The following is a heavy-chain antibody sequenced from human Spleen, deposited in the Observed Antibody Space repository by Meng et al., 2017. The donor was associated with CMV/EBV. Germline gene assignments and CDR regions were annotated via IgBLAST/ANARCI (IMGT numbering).Heavy chain of an antibody. CDR3: ARGEQWLPIAGYYYGMDV. CDR2: IYYSGST. Sequence: ETLSLTCTVSGGSVSSGTYYWSWIRQPPGKGLEWIGYIYYSGSTNYNPSLKSRVTILLDPSKNQLSLKLSSVTAADTAVYYCARGEQWLPIAGYYYGMDVWGQGTTVTVSS. J-gene: IGHJ6*02. D-gene: IGHD6-19*01. V-gene: IGHV4-61*01. CDR1: GGSVSSGTYY.